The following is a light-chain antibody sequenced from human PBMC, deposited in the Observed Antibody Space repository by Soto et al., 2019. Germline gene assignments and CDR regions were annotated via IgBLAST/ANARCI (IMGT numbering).Light chain of an antibody. CDR1: SSDVGGHKY. J-gene: IGLJ7*01. Sequence: QSALTQPASVSGSPGQSITISCTGTSSDVGGHKYVSWYQQHPGKAPKLMIYEVSRRPSGVSHRFSGSKSGNTASLTISGLQAEDEADYYCNSYTSSSTWVFGGGTQLTVL. V-gene: IGLV2-14*01. CDR3: NSYTSSSTWV. CDR2: EVS.